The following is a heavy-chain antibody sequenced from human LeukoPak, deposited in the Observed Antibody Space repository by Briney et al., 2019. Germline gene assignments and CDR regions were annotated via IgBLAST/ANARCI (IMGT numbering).Heavy chain of an antibody. V-gene: IGHV3-23*01. D-gene: IGHD2-2*02. CDR2: ISGSGGST. CDR1: GFTFDDYA. Sequence: GGSLRLSCAASGFTFDDYAMHWVRQAPGKGLEWVSAISGSGGSTYYADSVKGRFTISRDNSKNTLYLQMNSLRAEDTAVYYCAKDRGGYCSSTSCYTGIGWFDPWGQGTLVTVSS. J-gene: IGHJ5*02. CDR3: AKDRGGYCSSTSCYTGIGWFDP.